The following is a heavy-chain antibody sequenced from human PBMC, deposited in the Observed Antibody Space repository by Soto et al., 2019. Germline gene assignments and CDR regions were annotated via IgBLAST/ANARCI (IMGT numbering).Heavy chain of an antibody. CDR1: GFTFSSYG. J-gene: IGHJ3*02. CDR3: AKGGWGYSGYDLFAFDI. V-gene: IGHV3-30*18. Sequence: QVQLVESGGGVVQPGRSLRLSCAASGFTFSSYGMHWVRQAPGKGLEWVAVISYDGSNKYYADSVKGRFTISRDNSKNTLYLQMNSLRAEDTAVYYCAKGGWGYSGYDLFAFDIWGQGTMVTVSS. CDR2: ISYDGSNK. D-gene: IGHD5-12*01.